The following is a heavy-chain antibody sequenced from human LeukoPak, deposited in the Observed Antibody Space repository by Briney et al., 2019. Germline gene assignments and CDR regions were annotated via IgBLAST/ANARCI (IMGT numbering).Heavy chain of an antibody. V-gene: IGHV4-61*01. CDR2: IYYNGIM. Sequence: SETLSLTCTVSGYSISSGNYWSWIRQPPGKGPEYIGYIYYNGIMNYNPSLKSRVTMSIDTSENQFSLKLSSVTAADTAVYYCARYARVPVDWGQGSLVTVFS. CDR3: ARYARVPVD. CDR1: GYSISSGNY. J-gene: IGHJ4*02. D-gene: IGHD3-10*02.